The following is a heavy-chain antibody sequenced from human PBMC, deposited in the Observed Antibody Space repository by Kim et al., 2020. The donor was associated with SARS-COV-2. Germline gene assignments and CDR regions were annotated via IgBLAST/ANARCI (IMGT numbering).Heavy chain of an antibody. CDR2: IYDSGST. CDR1: GGSISSYY. V-gene: IGHV4-59*13. D-gene: IGHD3-3*01. CDR3: ARAHKKTIFGVVGAFDI. Sequence: SETLSLTCTVSGGSISSYYWSWIRQPPGKGLEWIGYIYDSGSTNYNPSLKSRVTISVDTSKNQFSLKLSSVTAADTAVYYCARAHKKTIFGVVGAFDIWGQGTMVTVSS. J-gene: IGHJ3*02.